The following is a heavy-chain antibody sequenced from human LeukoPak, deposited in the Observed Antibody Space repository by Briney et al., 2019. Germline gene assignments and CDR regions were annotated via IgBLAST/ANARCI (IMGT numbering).Heavy chain of an antibody. CDR3: ARVLMDRSGCIDY. J-gene: IGHJ4*02. D-gene: IGHD6-19*01. V-gene: IGHV4-38-2*01. CDR2: IYYSGST. CDR1: GYFISSGYY. Sequence: SETLSLTCAVSGYFISSGYYWGWIRQPPGKGLAWIGSIYYSGSTYYNPSHKSRVTISVDTSKNQFSLKLNSVTAADTAVYYCARVLMDRSGCIDYWGQGTLVTVSS.